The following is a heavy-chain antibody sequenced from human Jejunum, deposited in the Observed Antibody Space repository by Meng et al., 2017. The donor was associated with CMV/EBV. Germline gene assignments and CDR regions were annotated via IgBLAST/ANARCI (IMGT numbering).Heavy chain of an antibody. CDR1: GFTFRRAW. D-gene: IGHD4-11*01. CDR3: TRRMNSNNDAFDF. V-gene: IGHV3-30*19. Sequence: SGFTFRRAWMSWVRQAPGKGLEWVAVVSYEGRSRFYADSVEGRFSISRDNSKNTVYLQMDSLSADDTAVYYCTRRMNSNNDAFDFWGQGTMVTVSS. CDR2: VSYEGRSR. J-gene: IGHJ3*01.